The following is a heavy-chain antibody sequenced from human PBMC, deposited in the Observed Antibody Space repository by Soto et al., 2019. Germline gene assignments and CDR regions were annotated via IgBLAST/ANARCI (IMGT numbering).Heavy chain of an antibody. CDR2: IYFGGTT. J-gene: IGHJ4*02. V-gene: IGHV4-4*09. Sequence: PGGSLRLSCVASGVTFSSYAMSWVRQPPGKGLEWIGYIYFGGTTQSNPSLKGRATISLDTSKNQFTLNLASVSAADTAVYYCATQTFGSNAFFDTWGQGALVTVSS. CDR3: ATQTFGSNAFFDT. CDR1: GVTFSSYA. D-gene: IGHD3-10*01.